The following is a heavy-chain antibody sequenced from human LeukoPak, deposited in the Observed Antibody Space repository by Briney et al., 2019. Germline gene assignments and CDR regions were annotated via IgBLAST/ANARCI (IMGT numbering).Heavy chain of an antibody. CDR1: GGSFSGYY. Sequence: SETLSLTCAVYGGSFSGYYWSWIRQPPGKGLEWIGEINHSGNTYYNPSLKSRVTISVDTSKNQFSLKLSSATVADTAVYYCARLGYCSGGTCYSVPFDYWGQGTLVTVSS. D-gene: IGHD2-15*01. CDR3: ARLGYCSGGTCYSVPFDY. V-gene: IGHV4-34*01. CDR2: INHSGNT. J-gene: IGHJ4*02.